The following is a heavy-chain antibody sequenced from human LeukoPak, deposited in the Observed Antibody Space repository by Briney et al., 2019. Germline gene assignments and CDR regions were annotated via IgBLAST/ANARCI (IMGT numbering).Heavy chain of an antibody. J-gene: IGHJ4*02. CDR2: ITPNSDGT. CDR3: ARSPIGLGFFDY. V-gene: IGHV1-2*02. D-gene: IGHD7-27*01. CDR1: GYTFTSYG. Sequence: ASVKVSCKASGYTFTSYGLSWVRQAPGQGLEWMGWITPNSDGTDYAQKFQGRVTMTRDTSITTAYMELSSLRSDDTAVYYCARSPIGLGFFDYWGQGTLVTVSS.